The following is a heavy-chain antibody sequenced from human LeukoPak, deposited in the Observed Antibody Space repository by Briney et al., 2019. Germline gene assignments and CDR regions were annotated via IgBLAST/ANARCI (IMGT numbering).Heavy chain of an antibody. J-gene: IGHJ4*02. D-gene: IGHD6-19*01. V-gene: IGHV3-53*04. CDR3: GRVGVGAVAGNYLDY. CDR1: GFTFSSYR. Sequence: GGSLRISCGGSGFTFSSYRMNWVRQAPGKGLDWVSIIYRDGSTFYADSVKGRFTISRHNSENTLYLQMNSLRPEDTAVYYCGRVGVGAVAGNYLDYWGQGTLVTVSS. CDR2: IYRDGST.